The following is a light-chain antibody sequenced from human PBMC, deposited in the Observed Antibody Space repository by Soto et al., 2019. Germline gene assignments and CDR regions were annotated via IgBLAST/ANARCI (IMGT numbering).Light chain of an antibody. CDR3: QQYNNWPPMA. V-gene: IGKV3-15*01. CDR1: QSVSYN. J-gene: IGKJ1*01. Sequence: EIVMTQSPATLSVSPGERATLSCRASQSVSYNLAWYQQKPGQAPRLLIYGASTRATGIPARFSGSGSGTEFTLTISSLQSEDFAVYYCQQYNNWPPMAFGQGTKVEIK. CDR2: GAS.